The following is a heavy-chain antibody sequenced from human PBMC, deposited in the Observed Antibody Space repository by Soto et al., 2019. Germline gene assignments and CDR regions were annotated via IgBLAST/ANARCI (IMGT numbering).Heavy chain of an antibody. CDR2: VYHTGDA. Sequence: SETLSLTCGVSGGTVASSHWWSWVRQSPGRGLEWIGNVYHTGDANFNPSLQSRVTFSVDKSNNQFSLRLTSVTAADTAVYFCAREIVTAGGNNYFDPWGPGALVTVSS. J-gene: IGHJ5*02. V-gene: IGHV4-4*02. CDR3: AREIVTAGGNNYFDP. D-gene: IGHD2-21*02. CDR1: GGTVASSHW.